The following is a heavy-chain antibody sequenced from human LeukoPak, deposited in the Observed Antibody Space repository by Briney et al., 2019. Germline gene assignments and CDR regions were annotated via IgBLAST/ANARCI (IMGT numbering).Heavy chain of an antibody. CDR2: ISSSGTTI. CDR3: AKDYKPSVTGAYTYFYYYMEV. CDR1: GFTFSDYY. Sequence: GGSLRLSCAASGFTFSDYYMSWIRQAPGKGLEGLSYISSSGTTIYYADSVKGRFTISRDNAKNSLYLQMNSLRADDTAVYFCAKDYKPSVTGAYTYFYYYMEVWGKGTTVTVSS. J-gene: IGHJ6*03. D-gene: IGHD3-16*01. V-gene: IGHV3-11*01.